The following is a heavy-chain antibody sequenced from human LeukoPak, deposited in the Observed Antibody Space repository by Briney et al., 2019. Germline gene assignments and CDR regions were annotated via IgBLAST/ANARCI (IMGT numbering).Heavy chain of an antibody. CDR1: GLTLSRNW. V-gene: IGHV3-7*04. Sequence: GGSLRLSCAASGLTLSRNWMNWVRQAPGKGLEWVANIKQDGSTKYYANSVKGRFTISRDDAKNSLYLEMNSLRAEDTAVYYCAGGGGWVFDFWGQGTLVTVSS. CDR2: IKQDGSTK. J-gene: IGHJ4*02. D-gene: IGHD6-19*01. CDR3: AGGGGWVFDF.